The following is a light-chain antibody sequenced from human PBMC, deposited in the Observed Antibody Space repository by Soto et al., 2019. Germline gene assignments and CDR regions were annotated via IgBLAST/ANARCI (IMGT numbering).Light chain of an antibody. CDR1: QDIHQY. CDR3: QQHEDFPLS. Sequence: DIQMTQSPSSLSASVGDRVTITCQASQDIHQYLNWYQQKPGKPPNLLIYGASTLETGVPSRVSGRGSGTSFTFTISTLQPEDLATYYCQQHEDFPLSFGPGTTVDI. J-gene: IGKJ3*01. V-gene: IGKV1-33*01. CDR2: GAS.